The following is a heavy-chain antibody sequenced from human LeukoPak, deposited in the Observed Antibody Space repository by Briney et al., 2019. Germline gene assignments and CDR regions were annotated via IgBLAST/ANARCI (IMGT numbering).Heavy chain of an antibody. CDR1: GFTFSSYW. J-gene: IGHJ5*02. CDR2: INSDGSST. CDR3: ARDHPMKA. V-gene: IGHV3-74*01. Sequence: PGGSLRLSCAASGFTFSSYWMHWVRHAPEKGLVWVSRINSDGSSTSYADSVKGRFTISRDNAKNTLYLQMNSLRAEDTAVYYCARDHPMKAWGQGTLVTVSS.